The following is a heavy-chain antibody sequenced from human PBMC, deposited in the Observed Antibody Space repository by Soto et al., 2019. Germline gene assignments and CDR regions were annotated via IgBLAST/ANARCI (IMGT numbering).Heavy chain of an antibody. Sequence: VQLRESGPGLVKPSQTLSLTCAVSGGSISSGDYYWSWIRQHPGKDLEWIGFTDYSGSTYYNPSLRSRVTISVDTSKNQFSLSLNSVTAADSAVYYCARAIAVTTPWFDPWGQGTLVTASS. D-gene: IGHD4-17*01. CDR2: TDYSGST. CDR1: GGSISSGDYY. J-gene: IGHJ5*02. CDR3: ARAIAVTTPWFDP. V-gene: IGHV4-31*02.